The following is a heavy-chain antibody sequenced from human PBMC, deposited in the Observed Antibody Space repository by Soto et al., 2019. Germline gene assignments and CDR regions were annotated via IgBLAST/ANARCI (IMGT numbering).Heavy chain of an antibody. Sequence: QVQLQQWGAGLLEPSETLSLTCAVYGGSFSGYYWSWIRQPPGKGLEWIGEINHSGSTNYNPSLKSRVTISVDTSKNQFSLKLSSVTAADTAVYYCARGGTMVRGVISRYYGMDVWGQGTTVTVSS. CDR1: GGSFSGYY. V-gene: IGHV4-34*01. D-gene: IGHD3-10*01. CDR3: ARGGTMVRGVISRYYGMDV. CDR2: INHSGST. J-gene: IGHJ6*02.